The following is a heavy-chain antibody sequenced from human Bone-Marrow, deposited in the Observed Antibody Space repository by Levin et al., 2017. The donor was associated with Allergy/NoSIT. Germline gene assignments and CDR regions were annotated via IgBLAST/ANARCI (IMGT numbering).Heavy chain of an antibody. CDR2: IYYSGIT. V-gene: IGHV4-39*07. Sequence: SETLSLTCTVSGGSVSSSSYYWGWIRQPPGKGLEWIGSIYYSGITYYNPSLKSRVTLSVDTSRNQFSLKLSSVTAADTAVYYCAGTGYSSGWPYKYFDYWGQGTLVTVSS. D-gene: IGHD6-19*01. J-gene: IGHJ4*02. CDR1: GGSVSSSSYY. CDR3: AGTGYSSGWPYKYFDY.